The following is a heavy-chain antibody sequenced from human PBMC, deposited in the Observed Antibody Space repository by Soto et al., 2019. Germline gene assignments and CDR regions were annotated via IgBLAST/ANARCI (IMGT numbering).Heavy chain of an antibody. Sequence: GGSLRLSCAASGFTLKNSAMHWVRQAPGKGLEWVSGISDVGGYTSYSAGVKRRFTVSRDTSKNTLSLVMNGLRVGDTAIYYCAKERRGVVSRDFDSWGQGTLDTVSP. D-gene: IGHD2-8*01. CDR1: GFTLKNSA. V-gene: IGHV3-23*01. CDR2: ISDVGGYT. J-gene: IGHJ4*02. CDR3: AKERRGVVSRDFDS.